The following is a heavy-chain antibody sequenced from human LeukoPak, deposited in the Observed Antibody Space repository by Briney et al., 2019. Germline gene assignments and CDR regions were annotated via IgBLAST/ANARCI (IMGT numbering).Heavy chain of an antibody. CDR3: ARENYDQYYGMDV. CDR2: INAGNGNT. CDR1: GYTFTSYG. J-gene: IGHJ6*02. Sequence: ASVKVSCKASGYTFTSYGISWVRQAPGQGLEWMGWINAGNGNTKYSQKFQGRVTITRDTSASTAYMELSSLRSEDTAVYYCARENYDQYYGMDVWGQGTTVTVSS. V-gene: IGHV1-3*01. D-gene: IGHD3-3*01.